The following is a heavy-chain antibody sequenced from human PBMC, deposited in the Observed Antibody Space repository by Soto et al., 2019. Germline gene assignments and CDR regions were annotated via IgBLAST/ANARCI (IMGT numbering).Heavy chain of an antibody. V-gene: IGHV1-69*14. Sequence: QVQLVQSGAEVKKPGSSVKVSCKASGGTFSSYAISWVRQAPGQGLEWMGGIIPIFGTANYAQKFQGRVTITADKPTSTANRGRGSRRSGDTAVYYWGRDEGGELLGYFDLGGGGPLFTFPS. D-gene: IGHD1-26*01. CDR1: GGTFSSYA. CDR3: GRDEGGELLGYFDL. J-gene: IGHJ2*01. CDR2: IIPIFGTA.